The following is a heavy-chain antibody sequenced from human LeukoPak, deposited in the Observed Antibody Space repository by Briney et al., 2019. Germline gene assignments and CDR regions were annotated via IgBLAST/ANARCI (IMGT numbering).Heavy chain of an antibody. Sequence: SETLSLTCAVYGGSFSGYYWSWIRQPPGKGLEWIGEINHSGSTNYNPSLKSRVTISVDTSKNQFSLKLSSVTAADTAVYYCARGRRYCSSTSCYYYYYGMDVWGQGTTVTVSS. D-gene: IGHD2-2*01. CDR3: ARGRRYCSSTSCYYYYYGMDV. V-gene: IGHV4-34*01. CDR1: GGSFSGYY. J-gene: IGHJ6*02. CDR2: INHSGST.